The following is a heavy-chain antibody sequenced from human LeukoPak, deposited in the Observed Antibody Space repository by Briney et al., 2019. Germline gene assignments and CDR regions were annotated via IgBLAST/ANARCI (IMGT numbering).Heavy chain of an antibody. J-gene: IGHJ4*02. CDR2: INHSGST. Sequence: SETLSLTCTVSGGSISSYYWSWIRQPPGKGLEWIGEINHSGSTNYNPSLKSRVTISVDTSKNQFSLKLSSVTAADTAVYYCARRRLGIVVVITGWGQGTLVTVSS. CDR3: ARRRLGIVVVITG. CDR1: GGSISSYY. V-gene: IGHV4-34*01. D-gene: IGHD3-22*01.